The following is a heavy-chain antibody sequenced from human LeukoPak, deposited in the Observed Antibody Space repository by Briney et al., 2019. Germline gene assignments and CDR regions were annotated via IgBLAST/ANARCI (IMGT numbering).Heavy chain of an antibody. Sequence: PGGSLRLSCAASGFTLSSYAMSWVRQAPGKGLEWVSATSSSDAGTYYAESVRGRFTISRDNSKNTLYLQMNSLRAEDTAVYYCAKFPSRIAVAGSGYWGQGTLVTVSS. V-gene: IGHV3-23*01. CDR3: AKFPSRIAVAGSGY. D-gene: IGHD6-19*01. J-gene: IGHJ4*02. CDR1: GFTLSSYA. CDR2: TSSSDAGT.